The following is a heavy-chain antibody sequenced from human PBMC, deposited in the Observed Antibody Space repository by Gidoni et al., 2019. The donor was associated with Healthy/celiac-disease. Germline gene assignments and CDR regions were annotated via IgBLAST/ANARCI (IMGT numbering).Heavy chain of an antibody. CDR1: GGTFSSYA. CDR2: IIPIFGTA. V-gene: IGHV1-69*06. J-gene: IGHJ5*02. Sequence: QVQLVQSGAEVKKPGSSVTVSCKASGGTFSSYAISWVRQAPGQGIEWMGGIIPIFGTANYAQKFQGRVTITADKSTSTAYMELSSLRSEDTAVYYCARDHSGYDYNWFDPWGQGTLVTVSS. D-gene: IGHD5-12*01. CDR3: ARDHSGYDYNWFDP.